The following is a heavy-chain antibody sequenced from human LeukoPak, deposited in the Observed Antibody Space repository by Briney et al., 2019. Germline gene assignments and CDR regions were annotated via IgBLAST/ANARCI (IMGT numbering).Heavy chain of an antibody. Sequence: SETLSLTCTVSGGSISSSSYYWGWIRQPPGKGLEWIGEINHSGSTNYNPSLKSRVTISVGTSKNQFSLKLSSVTAADTAVYYCARGKRYYGSDRFDPWGQGTLVTVSS. V-gene: IGHV4-39*07. D-gene: IGHD3-10*01. CDR1: GGSISSSSYY. CDR3: ARGKRYYGSDRFDP. CDR2: INHSGST. J-gene: IGHJ5*02.